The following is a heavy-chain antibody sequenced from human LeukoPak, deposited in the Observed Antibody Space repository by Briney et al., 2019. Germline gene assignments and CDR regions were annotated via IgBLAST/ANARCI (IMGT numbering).Heavy chain of an antibody. Sequence: PGGSLRLSCAASEFTFSSYAMHWVRQAPGKGLEWVAAISFDGNNEYYADSVKGRFTISRDNSKNTLYLQMNSLRAEDTAVYYCANMIRKYTSGYYYFDYWGQGTLVTVSS. J-gene: IGHJ4*02. CDR3: ANMIRKYTSGYYYFDY. V-gene: IGHV3-30-3*01. CDR2: ISFDGNNE. D-gene: IGHD6-25*01. CDR1: EFTFSSYA.